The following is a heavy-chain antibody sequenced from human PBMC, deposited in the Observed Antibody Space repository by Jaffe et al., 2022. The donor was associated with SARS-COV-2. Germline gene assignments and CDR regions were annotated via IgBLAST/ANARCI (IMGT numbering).Heavy chain of an antibody. Sequence: QVQLVESGGGVVQPGRSLRLSCAASGFTFSSYAMHWVRQAPGKGLEWVAVISYDGSNKYYADSVKGRFTISRDNSKNTLYLQMNSLRAEDTAVYYCARARGEWTVADPYYFDYWGQGTLVTVSS. CDR1: GFTFSSYA. CDR3: ARARGEWTVADPYYFDY. V-gene: IGHV3-30-3*01. D-gene: IGHD6-19*01. CDR2: ISYDGSNK. J-gene: IGHJ4*02.